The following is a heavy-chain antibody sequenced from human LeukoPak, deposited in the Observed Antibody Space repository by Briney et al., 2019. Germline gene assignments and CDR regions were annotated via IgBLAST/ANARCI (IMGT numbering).Heavy chain of an antibody. CDR3: AKRVPYSSSPVYLDL. D-gene: IGHD6-6*01. V-gene: IGHV3-23*01. Sequence: SGDRXXXGXGLEWVAAISGSGGRTYYADSGKGGLTISRDNSKKTVCRQMNTLRVEDTAVYHCAKRVPYSSSPVYLDLWGRGTLVTVSS. CDR2: ISGSGGRT. J-gene: IGHJ2*01.